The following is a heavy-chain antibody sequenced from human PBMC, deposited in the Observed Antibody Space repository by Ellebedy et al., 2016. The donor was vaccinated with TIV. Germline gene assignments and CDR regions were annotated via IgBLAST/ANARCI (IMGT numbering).Heavy chain of an antibody. Sequence: GESLKISCAASGLTLSTSSMNWVRQSPGKGLEWLSYISASGSTIYYADALKGRFTISRDNARDLLYRQMSSLRAEETAIYYCAREGWGETVRGYWGQGIQVTVSS. J-gene: IGHJ4*02. CDR2: ISASGSTI. D-gene: IGHD3-10*01. CDR3: AREGWGETVRGY. CDR1: GLTLSTSS. V-gene: IGHV3-48*04.